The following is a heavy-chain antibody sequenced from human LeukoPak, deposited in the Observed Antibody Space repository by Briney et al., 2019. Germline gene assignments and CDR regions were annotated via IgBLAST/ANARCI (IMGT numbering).Heavy chain of an antibody. J-gene: IGHJ5*02. CDR2: IYYSGST. CDR3: AREQQLVVNWFDP. CDR1: GGSISSSSYY. Sequence: SETLSLTCTVSGGSISSSSYYRGWIRQPPGKGLEWIGSIYYSGSTYYNPSLKSRVTISVDTSKNQFSLKLSSVTAADTAVYYCAREQQLVVNWFDPWGQGTLVTVSS. V-gene: IGHV4-39*07. D-gene: IGHD6-13*01.